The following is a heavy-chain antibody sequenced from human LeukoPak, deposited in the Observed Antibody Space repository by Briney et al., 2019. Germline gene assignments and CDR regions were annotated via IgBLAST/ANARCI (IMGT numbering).Heavy chain of an antibody. D-gene: IGHD2-21*02. CDR1: GFTFSSYS. V-gene: IGHV3-48*04. CDR3: AKDMLKSVFDLVVVTAGDY. Sequence: GGSLRLSCAASGFTFSSYSMNWVRQAPGKGLEWVSYISSSSCTIYYADSVKGRFTISRDNAKNSLYLQMNSLRAEDTAVYYCAKDMLKSVFDLVVVTAGDYWGQGTLVTVSS. J-gene: IGHJ4*02. CDR2: ISSSSCTI.